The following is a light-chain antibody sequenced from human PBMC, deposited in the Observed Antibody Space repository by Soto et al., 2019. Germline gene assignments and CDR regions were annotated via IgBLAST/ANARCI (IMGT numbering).Light chain of an antibody. CDR3: QQYGSSGT. J-gene: IGKJ1*01. V-gene: IGKV3-11*01. Sequence: EIVWTQFPATLSLFLGERATLSCRASQSVSSSLSWYQQKPGKAPRLLVYDASKRATGIPARFSGSGSGTDFTLTISSLEPEDFAVYYCQQYGSSGTFGQGTKVDI. CDR2: DAS. CDR1: QSVSSS.